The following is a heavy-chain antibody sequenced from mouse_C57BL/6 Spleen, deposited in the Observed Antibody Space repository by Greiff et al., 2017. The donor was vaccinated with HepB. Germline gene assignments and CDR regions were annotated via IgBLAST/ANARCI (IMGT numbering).Heavy chain of an antibody. CDR3: ARHYYGSSYDAMDY. D-gene: IGHD1-1*01. CDR2: IYPRSGNT. Sequence: VKLMESGAELARPGASVKLSCKASGYTFTSYGISWVKQRTGQGLEWIGEIYPRSGNTYYNEKFKGKATLTADKSSSTAYMELRSLTSEDSAVYFCARHYYGSSYDAMDYWGQGTSVTVSS. J-gene: IGHJ4*01. CDR1: GYTFTSYG. V-gene: IGHV1-81*01.